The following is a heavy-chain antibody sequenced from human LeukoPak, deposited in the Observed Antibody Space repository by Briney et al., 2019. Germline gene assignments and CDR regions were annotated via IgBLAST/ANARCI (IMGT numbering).Heavy chain of an antibody. V-gene: IGHV4-59*01. D-gene: IGHD3-22*01. Sequence: SETLSLTCTVSGGAIRSYYWSWIRQPPGKGLEWIGHIYYSGSTNYNPSLKSRVTISVDTSKNQFSLKLSSVTAADTAVYYCARAWLSSSGTDAFDIWGQGTMVTVSS. CDR3: ARAWLSSSGTDAFDI. J-gene: IGHJ3*02. CDR2: IYYSGST. CDR1: GGAIRSYY.